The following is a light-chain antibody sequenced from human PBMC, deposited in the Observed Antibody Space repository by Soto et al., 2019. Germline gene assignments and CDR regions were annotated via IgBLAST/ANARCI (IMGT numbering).Light chain of an antibody. Sequence: QAVVTQPPSVSGAPGQRVTISCTGSRSNIGAGYDVHWYQQLPGTAPKLLIYGNINRPSGVPDRFSGSKSGTSASLAITGLQAEDEADYYCQSYDSTLNGWVFGGGTKLTVL. CDR2: GNI. CDR1: RSNIGAGYD. V-gene: IGLV1-40*01. CDR3: QSYDSTLNGWV. J-gene: IGLJ3*02.